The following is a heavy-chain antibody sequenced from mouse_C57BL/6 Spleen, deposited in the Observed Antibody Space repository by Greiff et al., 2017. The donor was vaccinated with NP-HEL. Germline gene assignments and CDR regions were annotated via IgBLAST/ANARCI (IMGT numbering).Heavy chain of an antibody. Sequence: EVNVVESGGGLVKPGGSLKLSCAASGFTFSDYGMHWVRQAPEKGLEWVAYISSGSSTIYYADTVKGRFTISRDNANNTLFLQMTSLRSEDTAMYYCAKDLLLRGAMDYWGQGTSVTVAS. D-gene: IGHD1-1*01. CDR3: AKDLLLRGAMDY. V-gene: IGHV5-17*01. CDR2: ISSGSSTI. J-gene: IGHJ4*01. CDR1: GFTFSDYG.